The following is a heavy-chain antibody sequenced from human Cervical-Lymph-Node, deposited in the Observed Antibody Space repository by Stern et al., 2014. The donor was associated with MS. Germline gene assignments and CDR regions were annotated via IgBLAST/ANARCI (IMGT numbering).Heavy chain of an antibody. CDR2: IIPSFGTA. J-gene: IGHJ4*02. CDR1: GGTFSSYA. CDR3: ARVPNYDSSGYYLDY. V-gene: IGHV1-69*01. D-gene: IGHD3-22*01. Sequence: VQLVESGAEVKKPGSSVKVSCKASGGTFSSYAISWVRQAPGQGLEWMGGIIPSFGTANDAQKCQGRVTITADESTSTAYMELSSLRSEDTAVYYCARVPNYDSSGYYLDYWGQGTLVTVSS.